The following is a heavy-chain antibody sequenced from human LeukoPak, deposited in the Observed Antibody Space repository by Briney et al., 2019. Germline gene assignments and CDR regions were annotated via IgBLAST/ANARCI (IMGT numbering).Heavy chain of an antibody. Sequence: GGSLRLSCTASGLTFSSYGMTWVRQAPGKGLEWVSTIGSGSRTYYADSVKGRFTISRDNSNNTLYLQMSSLRVEDTAVYYCAKRVLSGNYPFGYWGQGTLVTVPS. CDR2: IGSGSRT. CDR1: GLTFSSYG. J-gene: IGHJ4*02. V-gene: IGHV3-23*01. CDR3: AKRVLSGNYPFGY. D-gene: IGHD1-26*01.